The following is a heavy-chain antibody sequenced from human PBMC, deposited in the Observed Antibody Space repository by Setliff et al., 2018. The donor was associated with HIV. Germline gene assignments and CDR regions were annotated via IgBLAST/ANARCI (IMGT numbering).Heavy chain of an antibody. Sequence: PGESLKISCAASGFTFSSYAMHWVRQAPGKGLEWVAVISYDGSNKYYADSVKGRFTISRDNSKNTLYLQMNSLRAEDTAVYYCARDRMYYYDSSGLGGAFDIWGQGTMVTVSS. V-gene: IGHV3-30-3*01. CDR3: ARDRMYYYDSSGLGGAFDI. CDR1: GFTFSSYA. CDR2: ISYDGSNK. J-gene: IGHJ3*02. D-gene: IGHD3-22*01.